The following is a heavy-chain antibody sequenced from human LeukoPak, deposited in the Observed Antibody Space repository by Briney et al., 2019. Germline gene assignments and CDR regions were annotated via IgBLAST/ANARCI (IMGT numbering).Heavy chain of an antibody. CDR2: ISSSSSTI. V-gene: IGHV3-48*01. Sequence: PGGSLRLSCAASGFTFSSYSMNWVRQAPGKGLEWVSYISSSSSTIYYADSVKGRFTISRDNAKDSLYLQMNSLRAEDTAVYYCARDQSMILCGSGSYYDCLDAFDIWGQGTMVTVSS. J-gene: IGHJ3*02. D-gene: IGHD3-10*01. CDR3: ARDQSMILCGSGSYYDCLDAFDI. CDR1: GFTFSSYS.